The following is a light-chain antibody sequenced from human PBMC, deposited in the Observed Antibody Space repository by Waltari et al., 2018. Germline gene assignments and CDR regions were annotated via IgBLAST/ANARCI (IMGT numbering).Light chain of an antibody. CDR1: SEHSLYD. CDR3: QTWDPYIVV. J-gene: IGLJ2*01. CDR2: LNSDGSH. V-gene: IGLV4-69*01. Sequence: TLSSEHSLYDIAWHQQHRERGPRFLMRLNSDGSHTKGDGIPDRFSGSSSGAERYLIISSLQYEDEADYYCQTWDPYIVVFGGGTKLTVL.